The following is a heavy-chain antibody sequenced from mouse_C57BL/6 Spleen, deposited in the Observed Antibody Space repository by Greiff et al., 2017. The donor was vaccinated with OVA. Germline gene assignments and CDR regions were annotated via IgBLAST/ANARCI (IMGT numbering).Heavy chain of an antibody. CDR1: GFSLTSYG. Sequence: VQRVESGPGLVQPSQSLSITCTVSGFSLTSYGVHWVRQSPGKGLEWLGVIWRGGSTDYNAAFMSRLSITKDNSKSQVFFKMNSLQADDTAIYYCAKNWEGYYYAMDYWGQGTSVTVSS. V-gene: IGHV2-5*01. CDR2: IWRGGST. D-gene: IGHD4-1*01. J-gene: IGHJ4*01. CDR3: AKNWEGYYYAMDY.